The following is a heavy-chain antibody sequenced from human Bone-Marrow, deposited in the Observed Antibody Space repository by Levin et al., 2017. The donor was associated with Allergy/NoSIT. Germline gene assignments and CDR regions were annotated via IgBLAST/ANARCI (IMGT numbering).Heavy chain of an antibody. Sequence: AGESLKISCKGSGSSFINYWIAWVRQKPGKGLEWMGTIYPDDSDTKYSPSFQGQVTMSADRSVSTAYLEWSSLKASDTAMYYCARQHYSYNTGAPDTPFSFDYWGRGTLVTVSS. J-gene: IGHJ4*02. D-gene: IGHD2-21*01. CDR1: GSSFINYW. CDR2: IYPDDSDT. CDR3: ARQHYSYNTGAPDTPFSFDY. V-gene: IGHV5-51*01.